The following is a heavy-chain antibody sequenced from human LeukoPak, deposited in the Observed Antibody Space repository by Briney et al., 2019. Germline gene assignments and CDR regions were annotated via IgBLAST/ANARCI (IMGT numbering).Heavy chain of an antibody. CDR2: ISGSGEST. J-gene: IGHJ4*02. D-gene: IGHD3-22*01. V-gene: IGHV3-23*01. CDR1: GFTFSTYA. Sequence: GGSLRLSCAASGFTFSTYAMSWVRQAPGKGLEWVSGISGSGESTFYADSAKGRFTISSDKSKNTLYLQMNSLRVEDTALYYCAKGSRDSTSYCFDSWGRGTLVTVSS. CDR3: AKGSRDSTSYCFDS.